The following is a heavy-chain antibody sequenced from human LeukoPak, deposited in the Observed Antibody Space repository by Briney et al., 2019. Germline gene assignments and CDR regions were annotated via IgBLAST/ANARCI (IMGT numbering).Heavy chain of an antibody. Sequence: PGGSLRLSCAASGFTFSNYWMNWVRQASGKGLEWVANIKQDGSEKYYVDSVKGRFTISRDNAKNSLYLQMNSLRAEDTAVYYCARSGYGRPFDPWGQGTLVTVSS. D-gene: IGHD6-13*01. J-gene: IGHJ5*02. CDR1: GFTFSNYW. CDR3: ARSGYGRPFDP. CDR2: IKQDGSEK. V-gene: IGHV3-7*01.